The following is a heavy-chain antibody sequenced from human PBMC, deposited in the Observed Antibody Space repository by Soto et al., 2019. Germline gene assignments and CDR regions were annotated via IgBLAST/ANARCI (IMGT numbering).Heavy chain of an antibody. Sequence: ASVKVSCKASGGTFSSYAISWVRQAPGQGLEWMGGIIPIFGTANYAQKFQGRVTITADESTSTAYMELSSLRSEDTAVYYCARGIGVLGVLVYHHDRHAVSRRRTTDP. CDR1: GGTFSSYA. J-gene: IGHJ5*02. V-gene: IGHV1-69*13. CDR3: ARGIGVLGVLVYHHDRHAVSRRRTTDP. CDR2: IIPIFGTA. D-gene: IGHD3-10*01.